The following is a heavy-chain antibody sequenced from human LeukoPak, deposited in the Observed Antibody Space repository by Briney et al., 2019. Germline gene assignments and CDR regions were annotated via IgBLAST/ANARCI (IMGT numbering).Heavy chain of an antibody. J-gene: IGHJ4*02. Sequence: GGSLRLPCAASGFTFSDYYMSWIRQAPGKGLEWVSGISGSGDSTYYADSVKGRFTISRDNSKNTLYLQMNSLRAEDTAVYYCARRSGIAVAGAFDYWGQGTLVTVSS. CDR3: ARRSGIAVAGAFDY. CDR1: GFTFSDYY. V-gene: IGHV3-23*01. D-gene: IGHD6-19*01. CDR2: ISGSGDST.